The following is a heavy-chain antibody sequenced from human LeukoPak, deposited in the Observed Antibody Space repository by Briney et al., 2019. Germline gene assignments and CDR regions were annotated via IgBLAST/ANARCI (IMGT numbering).Heavy chain of an antibody. Sequence: PGGSLRLSCAASGFTFSSYSMNWVRQAPGKGLEWVSSISSSSSYIYYADSVKGRFTISRDNAKNSLYLQMNSLRAEDTAVYYCARDGEYYGSGSYYKREVGQWFDYWGQGTLVTVSS. V-gene: IGHV3-21*01. CDR3: ARDGEYYGSGSYYKREVGQWFDY. CDR1: GFTFSSYS. D-gene: IGHD3-10*01. J-gene: IGHJ4*02. CDR2: ISSSSSYI.